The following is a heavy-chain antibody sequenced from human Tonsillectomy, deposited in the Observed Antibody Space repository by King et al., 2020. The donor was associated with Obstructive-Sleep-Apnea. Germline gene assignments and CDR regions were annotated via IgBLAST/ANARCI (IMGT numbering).Heavy chain of an antibody. CDR1: GYTFSNYG. CDR3: ARVVSSSWYDYFDY. CDR2: ISAYNHVT. J-gene: IGHJ4*02. V-gene: IGHV1-18*01. Sequence: QLVQSRVDVKKPGASVKVSCKTSGYTFSNYGITWVRQAPGQGLEWMGWISAYNHVTNYAQKFQGRVTMTTDTSTSTSYMELRSLRSDDTAVYYCARVVSSSWYDYFDYWGQGTLVTVSS. D-gene: IGHD6-13*01.